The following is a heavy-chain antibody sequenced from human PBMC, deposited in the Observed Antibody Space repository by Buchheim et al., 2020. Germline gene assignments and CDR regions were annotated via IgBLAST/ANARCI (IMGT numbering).Heavy chain of an antibody. D-gene: IGHD4-17*01. CDR3: ARDLDYGDLKRLDY. CDR1: ASTFSSTW. CDR2: IKSDGNA. V-gene: IGHV3-74*01. J-gene: IGHJ4*02. Sequence: EVQLVESGGGLVQPGGSLRLSCTSSASTFSSTWMHWVRQAPGKGLVWVSVIKSDGNANYADSVKGRFTISRDNSKNTLYLQMNSLRAEDTAVYYCARDLDYGDLKRLDYWGQGTL.